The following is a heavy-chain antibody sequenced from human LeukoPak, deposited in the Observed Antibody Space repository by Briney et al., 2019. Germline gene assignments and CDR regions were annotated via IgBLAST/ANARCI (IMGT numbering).Heavy chain of an antibody. CDR2: IIPIFGTT. CDR1: GGTFSNYG. Sequence: SVKVSCKASGGTFSNYGITWARQAPGQGLEWMGGIIPIFGTTNYAQKFQGRVTITTDESTSTAYMELSSLRSEDTAVYYCAALDIVIVPAAIDAFDIWGQGTMVIVSS. D-gene: IGHD2-2*02. CDR3: AALDIVIVPAAIDAFDI. V-gene: IGHV1-69*05. J-gene: IGHJ3*02.